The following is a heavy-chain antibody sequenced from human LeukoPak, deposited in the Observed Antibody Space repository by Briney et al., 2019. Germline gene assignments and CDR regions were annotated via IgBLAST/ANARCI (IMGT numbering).Heavy chain of an antibody. CDR2: IYYSGST. J-gene: IGHJ4*02. D-gene: IGHD3-22*01. Sequence: SETLSLTCTVSGGSINSYYWSWIRQPPGKGLEWIGYIYYSGSTNYNPSLKSRVTISLDTSRTQFSLKLSSVTAADTAVYYCTSSYYYDSSGYIAVWGQGTLVTVSS. CDR1: GGSINSYY. V-gene: IGHV4-59*01. CDR3: TSSYYYDSSGYIAV.